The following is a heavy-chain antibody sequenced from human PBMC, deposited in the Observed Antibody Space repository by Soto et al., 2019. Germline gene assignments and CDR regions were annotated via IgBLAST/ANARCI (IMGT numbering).Heavy chain of an antibody. J-gene: IGHJ6*02. CDR1: GFTFSSYA. CDR3: ARGGGPTHYSGYDYDYYYYRMDV. V-gene: IGHV3-21*04. D-gene: IGHD5-12*01. CDR2: ISSSSSYI. Sequence: SLSLSCSASGFTFSSYAMSSVLHAPGTWLECVSSISSSSSYIYYADSVKGRFTISRDNAKNSLYLQMNSLRAEDTAVYYCARGGGPTHYSGYDYDYYYYRMDVWGQGTTVTVSS.